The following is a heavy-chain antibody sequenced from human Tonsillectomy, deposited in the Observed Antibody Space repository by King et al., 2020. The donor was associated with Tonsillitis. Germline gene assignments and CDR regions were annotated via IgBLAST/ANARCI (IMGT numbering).Heavy chain of an antibody. CDR3: ARDLAYSGSGNFDY. CDR2: ISSSSSYT. CDR1: GFTFTDYY. V-gene: IGHV3-11*05. Sequence: VQLQESGGGLVKPGGSLRLSCAASGFTFTDYYMTWIRQAPGKGLEWVSYISSSSSYTTYADSVKGLLTISRDNAKNSLYLQMNSLRAEDTAVYYCARDLAYSGSGNFDYWGQGTLVTVSS. D-gene: IGHD3-10*01. J-gene: IGHJ4*02.